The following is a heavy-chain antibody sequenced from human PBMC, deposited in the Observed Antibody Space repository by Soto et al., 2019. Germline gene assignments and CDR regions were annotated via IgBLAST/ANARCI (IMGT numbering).Heavy chain of an antibody. CDR3: ATLTGLGEVSPYFDH. V-gene: IGHV4-59*08. CDR2: IYYTGTT. CDR1: YASVNNYH. Sequence: PSETLSLTCTVSYASVNNYHWTWIRQPPGKGLEWIAYIYYTGTTNFNPSLKSRVTISMDTTKNQFSLKLRSVTAADTAVYYCATLTGLGEVSPYFDHGGQGLMVTV. J-gene: IGHJ4*02.